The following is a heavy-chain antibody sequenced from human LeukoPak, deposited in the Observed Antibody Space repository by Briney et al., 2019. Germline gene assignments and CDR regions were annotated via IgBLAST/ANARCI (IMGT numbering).Heavy chain of an antibody. J-gene: IGHJ4*02. CDR3: ARSSVTTFFDY. V-gene: IGHV4-59*01. CDR2: IYYSGST. D-gene: IGHD3-10*02. Sequence: PSETLSLTCTVSGGSISSYYWSWIRQPPGKGLEWIGYIYYSGSTNYNPSLKSRVTISVDTSKNQFSLKRSSVTAADTAVYYCARSSVTTFFDYWGQGTLVTVSS. CDR1: GGSISSYY.